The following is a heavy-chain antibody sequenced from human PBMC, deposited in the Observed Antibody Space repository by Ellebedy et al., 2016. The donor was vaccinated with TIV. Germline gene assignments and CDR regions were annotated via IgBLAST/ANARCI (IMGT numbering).Heavy chain of an antibody. CDR3: AREEPYGSGTKDYGMDV. V-gene: IGHV1-46*04. CDR1: GYTFTSYY. J-gene: IGHJ6*02. CDR2: INPSGGSP. Sequence: AASVKVSCKASGYTFTSYYMHWVRHAPGQRLEWMGIINPSGGSPSYAQKLQGRVTMTRDTSTSTVYMELSSLRSEDTAVYYCAREEPYGSGTKDYGMDVWGQGTTVTVSS. D-gene: IGHD3-10*01.